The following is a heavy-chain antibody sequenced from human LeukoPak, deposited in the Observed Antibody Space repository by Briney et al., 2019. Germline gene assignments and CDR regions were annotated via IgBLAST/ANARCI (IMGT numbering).Heavy chain of an antibody. Sequence: GASVKVSCKASGYTFTGYHMHWVRQAPGQGLEWMGRINPNSGDTNYAQKFQGRVTMTRDTSISTAYVELSRLRSGDTAVHYCATDYCSSTSCLFDYWGQGTLVTVSS. V-gene: IGHV1-2*06. J-gene: IGHJ4*02. CDR2: INPNSGDT. D-gene: IGHD2-2*01. CDR1: GYTFTGYH. CDR3: ATDYCSSTSCLFDY.